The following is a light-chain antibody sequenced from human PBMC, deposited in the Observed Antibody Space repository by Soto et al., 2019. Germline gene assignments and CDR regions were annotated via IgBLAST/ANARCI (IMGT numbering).Light chain of an antibody. V-gene: IGKV3-20*01. Sequence: EIVLTQSPGTLSLSPGERATLSCRASQSVSSSYLAWYQQKPGQAPRLLIYGASSRATGIPDRFSGSGSVTDFTLTISRREPGDFAVYYCQQYGSSSIPFGQGTRLEIK. J-gene: IGKJ5*01. CDR3: QQYGSSSIP. CDR2: GAS. CDR1: QSVSSSY.